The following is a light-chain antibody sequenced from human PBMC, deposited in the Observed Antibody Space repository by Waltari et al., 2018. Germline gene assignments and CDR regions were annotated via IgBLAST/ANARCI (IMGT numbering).Light chain of an antibody. CDR2: DAS. CDR1: QSIGTF. J-gene: IGKJ1*01. Sequence: EIVLTQSPATLALSPGDRATLSCRASQSIGTFLAWLQQKPGQAPILLIYDASYRATDIPARFSGAGSGTDFTLTISSLEPEDFAVYFCQQRSDWPRTFGQGTRVEIK. V-gene: IGKV3-11*01. CDR3: QQRSDWPRT.